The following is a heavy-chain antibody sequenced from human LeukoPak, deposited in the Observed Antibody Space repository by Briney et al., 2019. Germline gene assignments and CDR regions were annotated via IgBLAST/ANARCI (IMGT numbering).Heavy chain of an antibody. D-gene: IGHD1-14*01. CDR3: TRDEPIGVFDI. CDR1: GFTFSSYS. CDR2: ISTSSSYI. V-gene: IGHV3-21*01. Sequence: GGSLRLSCAASGFTFSSYSMNWVRQAPGKGLEWVSTISTSSSYIYYEDSLKGRFTISRDNAENSLYLQMSSLRAEDTAVYYCTRDEPIGVFDIWGQGTMVSVSS. J-gene: IGHJ3*02.